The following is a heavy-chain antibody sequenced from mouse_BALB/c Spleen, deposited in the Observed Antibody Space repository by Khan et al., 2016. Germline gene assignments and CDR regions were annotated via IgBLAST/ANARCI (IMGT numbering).Heavy chain of an antibody. J-gene: IGHJ2*01. V-gene: IGHV14-3*02. CDR1: GFNIKDTY. D-gene: IGHD1-1*01. Sequence: VQLQQSGAELVKPGASVKLSCTASGFNIKDTYIHWVKQRPEQGLEWIGRIDPANGNPQYGPKFQGRATITADTSSNTAYLQLNSLTSEDTAVYYCTRRGPIFYYGSSYGYWGQGTTLTVSS. CDR3: TRRGPIFYYGSSYGY. CDR2: IDPANGNP.